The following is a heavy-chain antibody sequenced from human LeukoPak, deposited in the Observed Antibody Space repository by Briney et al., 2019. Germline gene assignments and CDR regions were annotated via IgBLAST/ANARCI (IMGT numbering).Heavy chain of an antibody. D-gene: IGHD1-26*01. CDR1: GFTFSSYA. Sequence: GGSLRLSCAASGFTFSSYAMSWVRQAPGKGLEWVSGISGSGGSTYCADFVKGRFTISRDNSKNTLYLQMNSLRAEDTAGYYCAKDLRGSYCTSYFDYWGQGTLVTVSS. J-gene: IGHJ4*02. CDR2: ISGSGGST. CDR3: AKDLRGSYCTSYFDY. V-gene: IGHV3-23*01.